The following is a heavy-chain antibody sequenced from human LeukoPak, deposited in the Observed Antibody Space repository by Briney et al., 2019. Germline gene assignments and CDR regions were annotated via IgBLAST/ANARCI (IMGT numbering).Heavy chain of an antibody. CDR1: GGSISSGDYY. V-gene: IGHV4-30-4*01. CDR2: IYYSGST. Sequence: SETLSLTCTVSGGSISSGDYYWSWIRQPPGEGLEWIGYIYYSGSTYYNPSLKSRVTISVDTSKNQFSLKLSSVTAAHTAVYYCARAFMTTVTTSAFDIWGQGTMVTVSS. D-gene: IGHD4-17*01. J-gene: IGHJ3*02. CDR3: ARAFMTTVTTSAFDI.